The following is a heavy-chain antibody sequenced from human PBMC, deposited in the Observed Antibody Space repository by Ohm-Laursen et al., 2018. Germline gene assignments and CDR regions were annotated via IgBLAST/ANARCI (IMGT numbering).Heavy chain of an antibody. CDR2: IYHSGST. V-gene: IGHV4-31*03. Sequence: TLSLTCTVSGGSISSGAYCWSWIRQHPGKGLVWIGYIYHSGSTYYNPSLKSRVTISVDTSKNQFSLKLSSVTAADTAVYYCARQISIAARTYYYYGMDVWGQGTTVTVSS. J-gene: IGHJ6*02. CDR1: GGSISSGAYC. CDR3: ARQISIAARTYYYYGMDV. D-gene: IGHD6-6*01.